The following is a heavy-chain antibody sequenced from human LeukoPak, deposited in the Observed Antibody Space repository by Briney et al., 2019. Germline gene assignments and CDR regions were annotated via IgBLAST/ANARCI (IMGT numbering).Heavy chain of an antibody. CDR2: IYSGGST. D-gene: IGHD3-10*01. V-gene: IGHV3-66*02. CDR3: AMRYYYGSGSYLDY. J-gene: IGHJ4*02. Sequence: GGSLRLSCAASGFTVSSNYMSWVRQAPGKGLERVPVIYSGGSTYYADSVKGRFTISRDNSKNTLYLQMNSLRAEDTAVYYCAMRYYYGSGSYLDYWGQGTLVTVSS. CDR1: GFTVSSNY.